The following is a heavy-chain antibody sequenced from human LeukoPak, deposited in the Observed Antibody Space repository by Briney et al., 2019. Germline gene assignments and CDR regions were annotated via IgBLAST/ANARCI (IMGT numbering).Heavy chain of an antibody. Sequence: PSETLSLTCAVYGGSFSGYYWSWIRQPPGKGLEWVSAISGSGGSTYYADSVKGRFTISRDNSKNTLYLQMNSLRAEDTAVYYCAKDPIFGVVNDYWGQGTLVTVSS. CDR3: AKDPIFGVVNDY. J-gene: IGHJ4*02. CDR1: GGSFSGYY. CDR2: ISGSGGST. V-gene: IGHV3-23*01. D-gene: IGHD3-3*01.